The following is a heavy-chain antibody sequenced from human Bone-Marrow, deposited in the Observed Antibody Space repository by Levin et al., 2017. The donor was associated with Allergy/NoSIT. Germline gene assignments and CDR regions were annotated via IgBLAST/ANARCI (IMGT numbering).Heavy chain of an antibody. V-gene: IGHV4-39*02. CDR3: ARELGDYVPDAFDI. J-gene: IGHJ3*02. CDR2: IYKSGST. CDR1: GGSISSRDYY. Sequence: SETLSFTCTVSGGSISSRDYYWGWIRLSPGKGLEWIGSIYKSGSTYYNPSLKSRVTISVDTSKNQFSLRLSSVTAADTAVYYCARELGDYVPDAFDIWGQGTMVTVSS. D-gene: IGHD4-17*01.